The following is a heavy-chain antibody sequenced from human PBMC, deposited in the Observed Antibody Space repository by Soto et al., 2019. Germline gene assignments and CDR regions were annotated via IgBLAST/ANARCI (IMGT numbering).Heavy chain of an antibody. V-gene: IGHV1-69*02. J-gene: IGHJ4*02. CDR2: IIPILGIA. CDR1: GGTFSSYT. D-gene: IGHD4-4*01. CDR3: ARAKERMTTVSSFDY. Sequence: QVQLVQSGAEVKKPGSSVKVSCKASGGTFSSYTISWVRQAPGQGLEWMGRIIPILGIANYAQKFQGRVTITADKSTSTAYMEQSSLRSEDTAVYYCARAKERMTTVSSFDYWGQGTLVTVSS.